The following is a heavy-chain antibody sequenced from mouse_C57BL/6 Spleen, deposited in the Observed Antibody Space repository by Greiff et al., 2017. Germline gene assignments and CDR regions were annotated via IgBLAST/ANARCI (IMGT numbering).Heavy chain of an antibody. CDR1: GYTFTSYW. Sequence: VQLQQPGAELVKPGASVKMSCKASGYTFTSYWITWVKQRPGQGLEWIGDIYPGSGSTNYNEKFKSKATLTVDTSSSTAYMQLSSLTSEDSAVYYCARGGIYDGYWGYAMDYWGQGTSVTVSS. J-gene: IGHJ4*01. CDR2: IYPGSGST. V-gene: IGHV1-55*01. CDR3: ARGGIYDGYWGYAMDY. D-gene: IGHD2-3*01.